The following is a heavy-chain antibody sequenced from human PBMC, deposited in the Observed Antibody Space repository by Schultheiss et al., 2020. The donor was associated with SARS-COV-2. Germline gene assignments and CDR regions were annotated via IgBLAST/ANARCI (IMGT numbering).Heavy chain of an antibody. CDR3: TITGTSG. CDR2: IGIRGNNYAT. V-gene: IGHV3-73*01. J-gene: IGHJ4*02. CDR1: GFTFSGSA. D-gene: IGHD1-7*01. Sequence: GGSLRLSCAVSGFTFSGSAMHWVRQASGKGLEWVGRIGIRGNNYATAYAASVRGRFTISRDDSKNTAYLQMNSLKTEDTAVYYCTITGTSGWGQGTLVTVSS.